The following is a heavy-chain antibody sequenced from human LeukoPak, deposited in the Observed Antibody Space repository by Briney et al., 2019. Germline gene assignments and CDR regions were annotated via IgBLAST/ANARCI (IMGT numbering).Heavy chain of an antibody. CDR2: IKQDGREK. CDR3: ARDPRLPYYFDY. J-gene: IGHJ4*02. V-gene: IGHV3-7*05. CDR1: GFTFSNYW. Sequence: AGGSLILSCAASGFTFSNYWMSWVRQAPGKGLEWVANIKQDGREKYYVDSVKGRFTISRDNAKNSLYLQMNSLRAEDTAVYYCARDPRLPYYFDYWGQGTLVTVSS. D-gene: IGHD5/OR15-5a*01.